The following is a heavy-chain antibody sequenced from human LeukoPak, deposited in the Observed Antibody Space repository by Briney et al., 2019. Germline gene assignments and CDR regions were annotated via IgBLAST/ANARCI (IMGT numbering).Heavy chain of an antibody. J-gene: IGHJ3*02. Sequence: QPGGSLRLSCAASGFTFSSYEMNWVRQAPGKGLEWVSYISSSGSTIYYADSVKGRFTISRDNSKNTLYLQMNSLRAEDTAVYYCAGSQGDFGNAFDIWGQGTMVTVSS. V-gene: IGHV3-48*03. CDR3: AGSQGDFGNAFDI. CDR1: GFTFSSYE. CDR2: ISSSGSTI. D-gene: IGHD3-3*01.